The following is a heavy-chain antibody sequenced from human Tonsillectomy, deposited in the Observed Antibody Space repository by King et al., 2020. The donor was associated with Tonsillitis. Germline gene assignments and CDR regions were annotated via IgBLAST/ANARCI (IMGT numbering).Heavy chain of an antibody. CDR3: AHNCLFRGYCSGDGCQNFDY. CDR1: GFSLSTSGVG. CDR2: IYWNDDK. J-gene: IGHJ4*02. Sequence: LTLKESGPTLVKPTQTLTLTCTFSGFSLSTSGVGVGWIRQPPGKALEWLALIYWNDDKRYSPSLKSRLTTTNDTSKNQVVLTMTNMDSVDTAMYYCAHNCLFRGYCSGDGCQNFDYWGQGTLVTVSS. V-gene: IGHV2-5*01. D-gene: IGHD2-15*01.